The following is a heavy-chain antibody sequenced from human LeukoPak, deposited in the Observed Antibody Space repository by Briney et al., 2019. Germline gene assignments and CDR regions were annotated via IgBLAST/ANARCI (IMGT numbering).Heavy chain of an antibody. V-gene: IGHV3-23*01. D-gene: IGHD2/OR15-2a*01. CDR1: GFTFSNHA. CDR2: ISASGDGT. Sequence: GGSLRLSCAASGFTFSNHAMTWVRQAPGKGLEWVAAISASGDGTFYADSVKGRFTISKDNAKNTVYLQMNSLRAEDTAVYYCVSFYETYWGRGTLVTVSS. CDR3: VSFYETY. J-gene: IGHJ4*02.